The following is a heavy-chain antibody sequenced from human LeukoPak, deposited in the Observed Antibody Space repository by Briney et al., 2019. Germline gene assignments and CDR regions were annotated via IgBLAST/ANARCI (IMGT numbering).Heavy chain of an antibody. Sequence: SETLSLTCVVYGGSFSGYFWSWIRQPPGKGLEWIGEINHSGSTKYNPSLKSRVTISVDMSKNQFSLKLSSVTAADTAVYYCARSTSLHLWKRVDYWGQGTLVTVFS. CDR1: GGSFSGYF. D-gene: IGHD3-16*02. J-gene: IGHJ4*02. CDR3: ARSTSLHLWKRVDY. CDR2: INHSGST. V-gene: IGHV4-34*01.